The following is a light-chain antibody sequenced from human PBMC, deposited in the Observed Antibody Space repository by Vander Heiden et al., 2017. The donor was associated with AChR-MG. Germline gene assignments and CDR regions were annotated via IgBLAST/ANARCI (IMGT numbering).Light chain of an antibody. CDR1: QSVSSY. CDR3: QQRSNWLT. CDR2: DAS. Sequence: EIVLTQSPATLSLSPGERATLSCRASQSVSSYLAWYQQKPGQAPRILIYDASNRANGIPDRFSGSGSGKDFTLTSSSLEHEDFAVYYCQQRSNWLTFGGGTKVEIK. J-gene: IGKJ4*01. V-gene: IGKV3-11*01.